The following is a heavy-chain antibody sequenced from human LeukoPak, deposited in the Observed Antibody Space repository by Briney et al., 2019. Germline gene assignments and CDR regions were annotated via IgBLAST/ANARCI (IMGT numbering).Heavy chain of an antibody. V-gene: IGHV3-30*18. D-gene: IGHD3-9*01. CDR3: AKDSRSFDWSLANPDY. J-gene: IGHJ4*02. CDR1: GFTFSFYG. CDR2: ISNDGSNK. Sequence: GRSLRLSCAASGFTFSFYGMHWVRQAPGKGLEWVAIISNDGSNKYYADSVKGRFTISRDNSKNTLFLQMNSLRAEDTAVYYCAKDSRSFDWSLANPDYWGQGTLVTVSS.